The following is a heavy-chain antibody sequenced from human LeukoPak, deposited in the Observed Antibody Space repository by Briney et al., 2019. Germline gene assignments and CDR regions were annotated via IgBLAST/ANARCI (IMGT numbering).Heavy chain of an antibody. D-gene: IGHD2-15*01. CDR1: GYTFTSYY. CDR3: ARDARVVVVVAVPSGTRDYGMDV. Sequence: ASVKVSCKASGYTFTSYYMHWVRQAPGQGLEWMGIINPSGGSTSYAQKFQGRVAMTRDTSTSTVYMELSSLRSEDTAVYYCARDARVVVVVAVPSGTRDYGMDVWGQGTTVTVSS. CDR2: INPSGGST. V-gene: IGHV1-46*01. J-gene: IGHJ6*02.